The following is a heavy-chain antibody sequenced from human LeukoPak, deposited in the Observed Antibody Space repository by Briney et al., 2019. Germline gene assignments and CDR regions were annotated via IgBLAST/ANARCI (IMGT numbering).Heavy chain of an antibody. CDR2: IKPSGGST. CDR1: GYTFTSYY. Sequence: ASVKLSCKSSGYTFTSYYMHWVRQAPGQGLEWMGIIKPSGGSTIYAQKFQGRVTTTRDTSTSTVYMELSSLRSEDTAVYYCARVYSSSSPFDYWGQGTLVTVSS. CDR3: ARVYSSSSPFDY. V-gene: IGHV1-46*01. D-gene: IGHD6-6*01. J-gene: IGHJ4*02.